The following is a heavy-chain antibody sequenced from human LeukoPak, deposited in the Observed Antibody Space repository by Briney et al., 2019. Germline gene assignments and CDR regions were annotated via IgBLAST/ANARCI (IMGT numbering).Heavy chain of an antibody. CDR2: IYYSGST. Sequence: SETLSLTCTVSGGSISSSSYYWGWIRQPPGKGLEWIGSIYYSGSTYCNPSLKSRVTISVDTSKNQFSLKLSSVTAADTAVYYCARGEMYSSSGYAFDIWGQGTMVTDSS. J-gene: IGHJ3*02. V-gene: IGHV4-39*07. CDR3: ARGEMYSSSGYAFDI. CDR1: GGSISSSSYY. D-gene: IGHD6-13*01.